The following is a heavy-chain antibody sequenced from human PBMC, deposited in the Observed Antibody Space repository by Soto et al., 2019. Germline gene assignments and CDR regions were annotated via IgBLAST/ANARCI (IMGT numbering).Heavy chain of an antibody. CDR2: IIPIFGTA. CDR3: ARVRVGATPQYYLDY. CDR1: GGTFSSYA. D-gene: IGHD1-26*01. Sequence: SVKVSCKASGGTFSSYAISWVRQAPGQGLEWMGGIIPIFGTANYAQKFQGRVTITADESTSTAYMELSSLRSEDTAVYYCARVRVGATPQYYLDYWGQGTLVTASS. J-gene: IGHJ4*02. V-gene: IGHV1-69*13.